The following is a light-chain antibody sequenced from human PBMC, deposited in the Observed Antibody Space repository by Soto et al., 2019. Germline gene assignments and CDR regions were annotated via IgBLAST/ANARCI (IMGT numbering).Light chain of an antibody. V-gene: IGLV2-14*01. CDR1: SSDVGRYNY. CDR3: TSYTSSTTWV. J-gene: IGLJ3*02. CDR2: EVS. Sequence: QSALTQPASVSGSPGQSITISCTGTSSDVGRYNYVSWYQQHPGKAPKLMIYEVSNRPSGVSNRFSASKSGNTASLTISGLQAEDEADYYFTSYTSSTTWVFGGGTKLTVL.